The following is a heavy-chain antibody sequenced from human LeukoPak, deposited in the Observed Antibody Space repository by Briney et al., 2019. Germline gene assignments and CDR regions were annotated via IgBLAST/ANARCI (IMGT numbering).Heavy chain of an antibody. D-gene: IGHD1-26*01. Sequence: PGGSLRLSCAPPGFTLSSHWIIWVPQAPRKGVEGVADMQKDGSEKYYVESVKGRFTISRDNAENSLYLQMNSRRAEDTAVDYCARNSPRYFNWGQGTLVTVSS. J-gene: IGHJ4*02. V-gene: IGHV3-7*05. CDR2: MQKDGSEK. CDR3: ARNSPRYFN. CDR1: GFTLSSHW.